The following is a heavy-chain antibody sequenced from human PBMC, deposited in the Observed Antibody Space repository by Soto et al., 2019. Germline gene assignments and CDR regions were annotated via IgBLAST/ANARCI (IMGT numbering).Heavy chain of an antibody. CDR1: GFSLRTSGVG. CDR3: VHRQIKTAAGKAFEY. J-gene: IGHJ4*02. Sequence: SGPTLVNPTQTLTLTCTFSGFSLRTSGVGVGWIRQPPGKALEWLALIYWDDDERYSPSLRSRLTITKDTSKNQVVLRMTNMDPVDTATYYCVHRQIKTAAGKAFEYWGQGTLVTVSS. V-gene: IGHV2-5*02. D-gene: IGHD6-13*01. CDR2: IYWDDDE.